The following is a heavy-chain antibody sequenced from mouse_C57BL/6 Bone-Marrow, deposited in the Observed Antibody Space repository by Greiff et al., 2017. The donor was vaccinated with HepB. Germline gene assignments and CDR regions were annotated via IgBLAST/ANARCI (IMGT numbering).Heavy chain of an antibody. Sequence: VQLQQPGAELVKPGASVKLSCKASGYTFTSYWMHWVKQRPGQGLEWIGMIHPNSGSTNYNEKFKSKATLTVDKSSSTAYMQISSLTSEDSAVYYCARKEGGSWFAYWGQGTLVTVSA. CDR3: ARKEGGSWFAY. CDR1: GYTFTSYW. V-gene: IGHV1-64*01. CDR2: IHPNSGST. J-gene: IGHJ3*01.